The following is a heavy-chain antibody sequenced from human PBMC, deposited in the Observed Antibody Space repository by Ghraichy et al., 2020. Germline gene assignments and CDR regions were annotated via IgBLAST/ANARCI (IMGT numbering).Heavy chain of an antibody. D-gene: IGHD6-13*01. CDR2: ISWDGGST. CDR3: AKDIFYSEQQLGWTDY. CDR1: GFTFDDYT. V-gene: IGHV3-43*01. Sequence: GESLNISCAASGFTFDDYTMHWVRQAPGKGLEWVSLISWDGGSTYYADSVKGRFTISRDNSKNSLYLQMNSLRTEDTALYYCAKDIFYSEQQLGWTDYWGQGTLVTVSS. J-gene: IGHJ4*02.